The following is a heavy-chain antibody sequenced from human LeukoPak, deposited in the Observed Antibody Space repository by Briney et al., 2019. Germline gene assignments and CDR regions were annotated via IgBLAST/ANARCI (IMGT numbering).Heavy chain of an antibody. CDR3: ARDRALNSGSYPGYFDY. CDR1: GGPFSGYY. Sequence: SETLSLTCAVYGGPFSGYYWSWIRQPPGKGLEWIGEINHSGSTNYNPSLKSRVTISVDTSKNQFSLKLSSVTAADTAVYYCARDRALNSGSYPGYFDYWGQGTLVTVSS. V-gene: IGHV4-34*01. CDR2: INHSGST. D-gene: IGHD1-26*01. J-gene: IGHJ4*02.